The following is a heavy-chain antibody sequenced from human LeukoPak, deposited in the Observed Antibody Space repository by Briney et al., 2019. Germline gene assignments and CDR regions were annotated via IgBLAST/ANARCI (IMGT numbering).Heavy chain of an antibody. D-gene: IGHD3-3*01. Sequence: SETLSLTCTVSGGSISSYYWSWIRQHAGKGLEWIGRIYTSGSTNYNPSLKSRVTISVDKSKNQFSLKLSSVTAADTAVYYCARDRFFDFWSGLGPRPAFDIWGQGTMVTVSS. J-gene: IGHJ3*02. CDR3: ARDRFFDFWSGLGPRPAFDI. CDR2: IYTSGST. V-gene: IGHV4-4*07. CDR1: GGSISSYY.